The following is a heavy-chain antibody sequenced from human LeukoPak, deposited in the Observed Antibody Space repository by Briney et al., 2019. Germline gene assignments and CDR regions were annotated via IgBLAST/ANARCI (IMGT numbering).Heavy chain of an antibody. Sequence: GGSLRLSCAASGFTLSNYWMHWVRQAPGMGLVWVSRLNSDGTTINYADSVKGRFTISRDNAKNTVYLQMSGLRDDDTALYFCVRGAGGPRNYVLDYWGQGALVSVSS. CDR3: VRGAGGPRNYVLDY. CDR2: LNSDGTTI. CDR1: GFTLSNYW. V-gene: IGHV3-74*01. J-gene: IGHJ4*02. D-gene: IGHD3-10*02.